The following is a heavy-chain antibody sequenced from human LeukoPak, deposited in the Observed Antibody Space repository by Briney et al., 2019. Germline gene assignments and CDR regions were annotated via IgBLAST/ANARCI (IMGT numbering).Heavy chain of an antibody. CDR2: INHSGST. CDR1: GGSISSSSYY. CDR3: ARGRDGRYSSGWPSGRQKDGVLYYFDY. Sequence: SETLSLTCTVSGGSISSSSYYWSWIRQPPGKGLEWIGEINHSGSTNYNPSLKSRVTISVDTSKNQFSLKLSSVTAADTAVYYCARGRDGRYSSGWPSGRQKDGVLYYFDYWGQGTLVTVSS. J-gene: IGHJ4*02. V-gene: IGHV4-39*07. D-gene: IGHD6-19*01.